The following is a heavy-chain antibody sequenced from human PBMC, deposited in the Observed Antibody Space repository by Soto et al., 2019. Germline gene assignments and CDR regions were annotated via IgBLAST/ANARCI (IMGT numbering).Heavy chain of an antibody. CDR3: ARDVPLNYYDGTFSYYAMDV. D-gene: IGHD3-16*01. CDR1: GGTFSSHA. V-gene: IGHV1-69*13. CDR2: IIPFFKAA. Sequence: SVKVSCKASGGTFSSHAISWVRQAPGQGLEWMGGIIPFFKAANYAPKFQGRVTITADDSTSTAYMDLYSLRSEDTAVYYCARDVPLNYYDGTFSYYAMDVWGQGTTVTVSS. J-gene: IGHJ6*02.